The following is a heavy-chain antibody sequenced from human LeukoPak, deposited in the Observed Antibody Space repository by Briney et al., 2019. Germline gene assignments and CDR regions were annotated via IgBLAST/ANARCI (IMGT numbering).Heavy chain of an antibody. Sequence: GASVKVSCKASGYTFTSYYMHWVRQAPGQGLEWMGIINPSGGSTSYAQKFQGRVTMTRDTSTSTVYMELSSLRSEDTAVYYCARTFGAVAVPFQNWFDPWGQGTLVTVSS. J-gene: IGHJ5*02. D-gene: IGHD6-19*01. CDR1: GYTFTSYY. CDR2: INPSGGST. V-gene: IGHV1-46*01. CDR3: ARTFGAVAVPFQNWFDP.